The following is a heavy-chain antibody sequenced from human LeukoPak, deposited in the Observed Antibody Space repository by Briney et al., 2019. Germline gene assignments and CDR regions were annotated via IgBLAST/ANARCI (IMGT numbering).Heavy chain of an antibody. J-gene: IGHJ6*02. CDR2: IYTSGGT. D-gene: IGHD4-17*01. V-gene: IGHV4-4*07. CDR3: ARGLGYPGDYAIYYYYGMDV. Sequence: PSETLSLTCTVSGGSISSYYWSWIRQPAGKGLEWIGRIYTSGGTNYNPSLKSRVTMSVDTSKNQFSLKLSSVTAADTAVYYCARGLGYPGDYAIYYYYGMDVWGQGTTVTVSS. CDR1: GGSISSYY.